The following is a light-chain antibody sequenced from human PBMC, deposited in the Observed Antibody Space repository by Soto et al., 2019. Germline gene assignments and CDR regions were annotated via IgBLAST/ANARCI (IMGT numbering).Light chain of an antibody. CDR3: SSYTSSSTLV. V-gene: IGLV2-14*03. J-gene: IGLJ2*01. CDR2: DVT. Sequence: QAASVSGSPGQSITLSCTGTSSDVGGYKFVSWHQQHPGKAPKLIIYDVTNRPSGVSSRFSGSKSGNTASLTISGLQAEDEADYYCSSYTSSSTLVFGGGTKVTVL. CDR1: SSDVGGYKF.